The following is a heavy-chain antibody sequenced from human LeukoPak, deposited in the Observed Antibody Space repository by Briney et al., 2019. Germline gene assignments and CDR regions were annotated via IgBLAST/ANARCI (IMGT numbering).Heavy chain of an antibody. CDR1: GFTFSTYE. CDR3: ARRPGTLPLDY. CDR2: ISSGGSTI. D-gene: IGHD1-1*01. Sequence: GGSLRLSCAASGFTFSTYEMNWVRQAPGKGLEWVPYISSGGSTIYYADSVKGRFTISRDDAKNSLYLQMNSLRAEDTAVYYCARRPGTLPLDYWGQGTLVTVSS. J-gene: IGHJ4*02. V-gene: IGHV3-48*03.